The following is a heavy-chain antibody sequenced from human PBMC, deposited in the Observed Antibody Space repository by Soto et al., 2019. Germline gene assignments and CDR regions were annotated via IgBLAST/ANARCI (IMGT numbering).Heavy chain of an antibody. CDR2: IKGDGSER. D-gene: IGHD1-26*01. V-gene: IGHV3-7*03. J-gene: IGHJ6*02. CDR1: GFTFSSYW. CDR3: AKDIGRASVPGRDYYYYYGMDV. Sequence: EVQLVESGGGLVQPGRSLGVSCAASGFTFSSYWMSWVRQAPGKGLEWVANIKGDGSERHYVDSVKGRFTISRDNAKNSLFLQMNSLRAEDTALYYCAKDIGRASVPGRDYYYYYGMDVWGQGTTVTVSS.